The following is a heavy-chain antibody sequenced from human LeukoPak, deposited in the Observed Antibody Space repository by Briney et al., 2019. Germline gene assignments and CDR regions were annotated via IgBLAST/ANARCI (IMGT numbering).Heavy chain of an antibody. CDR3: ARKAAGWGVLDH. V-gene: IGHV3-9*01. D-gene: IGHD3-10*01. CDR1: GFTFDDYA. CDR2: ISWNSGSI. Sequence: PGRSLRLSCAASGFTFDDYAMHWVRQAPGKGLEWVSGISWNSGSIGYADSVKGRFTISRDNAKNSLYLQMNSLRAEDTAIYYCARKAAGWGVLDHWGQGLLVTVSS. J-gene: IGHJ4*02.